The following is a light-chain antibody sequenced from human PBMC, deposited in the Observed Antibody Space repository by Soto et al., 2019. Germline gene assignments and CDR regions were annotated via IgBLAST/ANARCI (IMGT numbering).Light chain of an antibody. Sequence: DIQMTQSPSSLSASVGDRLTITCRASQVITNDLGWYQQKPGKAPKRLIYAASTLQSGVPSRFSGSGSGTEFTLKIISLQPEDVATYYCLQLNTHPWTFGQGTKVEIK. CDR3: LQLNTHPWT. CDR1: QVITND. CDR2: AAS. J-gene: IGKJ1*01. V-gene: IGKV1-17*01.